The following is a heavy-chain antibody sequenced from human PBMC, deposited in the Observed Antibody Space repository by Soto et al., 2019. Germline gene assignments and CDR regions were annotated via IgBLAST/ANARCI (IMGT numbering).Heavy chain of an antibody. CDR3: ARGSTVSASLFDY. J-gene: IGHJ4*02. CDR1: GDSISSGGYY. Sequence: QVQLQESGPGLVKPSQTLSLTCTVSGDSISSGGYYWSWIRQHPGKGLEWIGYIYYSGSTYYNPSLKSRVIISVDTSKNQSALKLSSVTAADTAVYYCARGSTVSASLFDYWGQGTLVTVSS. D-gene: IGHD2-15*01. V-gene: IGHV4-31*03. CDR2: IYYSGST.